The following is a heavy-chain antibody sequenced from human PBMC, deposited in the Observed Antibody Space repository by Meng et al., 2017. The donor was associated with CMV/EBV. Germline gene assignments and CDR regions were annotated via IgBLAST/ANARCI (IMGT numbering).Heavy chain of an antibody. D-gene: IGHD2-21*02. CDR3: ASGRLGLLCYYYYYGMDV. V-gene: IGHV1-69*05. CDR2: IIPIFGTA. CDR1: GGTFSSYA. Sequence: SVKVSCKASGGTFSSYAISWVRQAPGQGLEWMGGIIPIFGTANYAQKFQGRVTITTDESTSTAYMELSSLSSEDTAVYYCASGRLGLLCYYYYYGMDVWGQGTTVTVSS. J-gene: IGHJ6*02.